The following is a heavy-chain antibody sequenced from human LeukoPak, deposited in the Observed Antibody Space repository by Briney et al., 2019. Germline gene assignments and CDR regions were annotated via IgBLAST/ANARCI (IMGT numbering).Heavy chain of an antibody. CDR3: ILTTVATSIEY. V-gene: IGHV3-53*01. Sequence: HPGGSLRLSCAVSGLTVNNNYVNWVRQAPGKGLEWVSVIHNTVRIHYADSVNGRFTISSDTSKNAVYLRMNGLRAEDPAVYYCILTTVATSIEYWGPGTLVTVSP. J-gene: IGHJ4*02. CDR1: GLTVNNNY. CDR2: IHNTVRI. D-gene: IGHD4-23*01.